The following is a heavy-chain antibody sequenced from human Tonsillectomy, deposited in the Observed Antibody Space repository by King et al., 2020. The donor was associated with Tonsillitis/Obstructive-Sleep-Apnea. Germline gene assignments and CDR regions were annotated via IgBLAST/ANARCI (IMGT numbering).Heavy chain of an antibody. J-gene: IGHJ6*03. CDR1: VGSISSRDYY. CDR3: ARHAHDSTSYYFMDV. V-gene: IGHV4-39*01. Sequence: QLQESGPGLVKPSETLSLTCSVSVGSISSRDYYWGWIRQPPGKGLEWIASIYYNGDTYYNPSLESRVTISVDTSKNQFSLRLSSVTAADTSVYYCARHAHDSTSYYFMDVWGKGTTVTVSS. D-gene: IGHD2-21*02. CDR2: IYYNGDT.